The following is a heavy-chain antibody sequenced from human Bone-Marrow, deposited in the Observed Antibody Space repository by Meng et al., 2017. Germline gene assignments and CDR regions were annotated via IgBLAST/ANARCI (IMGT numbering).Heavy chain of an antibody. J-gene: IGHJ6*02. CDR2: ISGSGGST. Sequence: GGSLRLSCAASGFTFSSYAMSWVRQAPGKGLEWVSAISGSGGSTYYADSVKGRFTISRDNSKNTLYLQMNSLRAEDTAVYYCAKEAFGFGGVIVTYYYGMDVWGQGTTVTVS. CDR3: AKEAFGFGGVIVTYYYGMDV. D-gene: IGHD3-16*02. CDR1: GFTFSSYA. V-gene: IGHV3-23*01.